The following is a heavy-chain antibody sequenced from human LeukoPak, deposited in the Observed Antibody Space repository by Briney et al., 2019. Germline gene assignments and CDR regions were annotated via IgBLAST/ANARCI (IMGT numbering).Heavy chain of an antibody. CDR1: GFTFSTYT. Sequence: GGSLRLSCVASGFTFSTYTMNWIRQAPGKGLEWVGRIKSKTDGGTTDYAAPVKGRFTISRDDSKNTLYLQMNSLKTEDTAVYYCTTEGPLFYGDYGFFATNEVYWGQGTLVTVSS. CDR3: TTEGPLFYGDYGFFATNEVY. V-gene: IGHV3-15*01. J-gene: IGHJ4*02. D-gene: IGHD4-17*01. CDR2: IKSKTDGGTT.